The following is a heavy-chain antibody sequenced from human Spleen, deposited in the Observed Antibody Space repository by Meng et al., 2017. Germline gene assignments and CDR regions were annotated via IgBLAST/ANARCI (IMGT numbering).Heavy chain of an antibody. V-gene: IGHV4-34*01. CDR3: ARGPRITVAGGWFDP. J-gene: IGHJ5*02. Sequence: QVQLQQWGAGLLKPSETLSLTCAVYGGSISGYYWTWIRQPPGKGLEWIGEINHSGSTTYNPSLKSRVTISVDTSKNQFSLKLNSVTAADTVVYYCARGPRITVAGGWFDPWGQGTLVTVSS. CDR2: INHSGST. D-gene: IGHD4-11*01. CDR1: GGSISGYY.